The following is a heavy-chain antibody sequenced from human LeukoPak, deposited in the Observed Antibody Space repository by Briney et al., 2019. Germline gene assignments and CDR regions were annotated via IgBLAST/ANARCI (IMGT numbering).Heavy chain of an antibody. J-gene: IGHJ3*02. CDR2: IYWDDDK. CDR3: ARRRGTVGDGNAFDI. Sequence: SGPTLVNPTQTLTLTCAFSGFSLSTSGVGVGWIRQPPGKALEWLALIYWDDDKRYSPSLKSRLTITKDTSKNQVVLTMTNMDPVDTATYYCARRRGTVGDGNAFDIWGQGTMVTVSS. CDR1: GFSLSTSGVG. D-gene: IGHD1/OR15-1a*01. V-gene: IGHV2-5*02.